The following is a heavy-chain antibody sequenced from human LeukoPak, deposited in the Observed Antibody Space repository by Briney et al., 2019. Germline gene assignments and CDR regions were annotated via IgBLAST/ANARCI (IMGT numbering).Heavy chain of an antibody. CDR2: IIPIFGTA. CDR3: ARGRKAADDLGY. CDR1: GGTFSSYA. J-gene: IGHJ4*02. Sequence: GASVKVSCKASGGTFSSYAISWVRQAPGQGLEWMGGIIPIFGTANYAQKFQGRVTITADESTSTAYMELRSLRSDDTAVYYCARGRKAADDLGYWGQGTLVTVSS. D-gene: IGHD6-13*01. V-gene: IGHV1-69*13.